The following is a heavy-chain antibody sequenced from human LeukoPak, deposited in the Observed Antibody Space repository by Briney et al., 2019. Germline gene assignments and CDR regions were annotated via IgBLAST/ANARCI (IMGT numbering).Heavy chain of an antibody. D-gene: IGHD3-10*01. V-gene: IGHV1-2*02. Sequence: ASVKVSCKASGYTFTGYYMHWVRQAPGQGLEWMGGINPNSGGTNYAQKFQGRVTMTRDTSISTAYMELSRLRSDDTAVYYCARGGDYYGSGSYFAVGDYWGQGTLVTVSS. CDR3: ARGGDYYGSGSYFAVGDY. CDR1: GYTFTGYY. J-gene: IGHJ4*02. CDR2: INPNSGGT.